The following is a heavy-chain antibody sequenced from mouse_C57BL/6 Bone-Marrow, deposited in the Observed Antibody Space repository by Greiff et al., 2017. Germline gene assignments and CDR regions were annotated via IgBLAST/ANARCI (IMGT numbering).Heavy chain of an antibody. J-gene: IGHJ2*01. CDR2: INSDGGST. D-gene: IGHD2-1*01. CDR1: EYEFPSHD. Sequence: EVHLVESGGGLVQPGESLKLSCESNEYEFPSHDMSWVRQTPEKRLELVAAINSDGGSTYYPDTMERRFIISSDKTKKALYLQMSNHTSEDTALYYCASRNYDFDYWGKGTTLTVSS. V-gene: IGHV5-2*01. CDR3: ASRNYDFDY.